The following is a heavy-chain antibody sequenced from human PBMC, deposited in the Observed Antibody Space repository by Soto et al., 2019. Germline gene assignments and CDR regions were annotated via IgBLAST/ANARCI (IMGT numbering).Heavy chain of an antibody. CDR3: ARDRNVGNTYYDFWTPRPYGMDV. V-gene: IGHV3-21*01. CDR2: ISSSSTYI. CDR1: GFTFSSYS. D-gene: IGHD3-3*01. J-gene: IGHJ6*02. Sequence: LRLSCAASGFTFSSYSMNWVRQAPGKGLEWVSSISSSSTYIYYADSVKGRFTISRDNAKNSLYLQMNSLRAEDTAVYYCARDRNVGNTYYDFWTPRPYGMDVWGQGTTVTVSS.